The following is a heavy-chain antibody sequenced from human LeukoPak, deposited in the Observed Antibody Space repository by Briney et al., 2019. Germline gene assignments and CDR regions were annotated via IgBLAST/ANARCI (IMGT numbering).Heavy chain of an antibody. CDR3: ARDYASDYYYGMDV. Sequence: SVKVSCKASGGTFSSYAISWVRQAPGQGLEWMGGIIPIFGTANYAQKFQGRVTITADESTSTAYLELSSLRSEDTAVYYCARDYASDYYYGMDVWGQGTTVTVSS. D-gene: IGHD3-16*01. CDR2: IIPIFGTA. CDR1: GGTFSSYA. V-gene: IGHV1-69*13. J-gene: IGHJ6*02.